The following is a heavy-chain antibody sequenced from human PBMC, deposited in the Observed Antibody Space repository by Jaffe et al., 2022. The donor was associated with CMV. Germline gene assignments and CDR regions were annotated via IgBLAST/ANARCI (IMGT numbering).Heavy chain of an antibody. D-gene: IGHD2-2*01. CDR3: AGGYCSSTSCPYYYYYGMDV. J-gene: IGHJ6*02. CDR1: GFTFSSYW. V-gene: IGHV3-7*01. CDR2: IKQDGSEK. Sequence: EVQLVESGGGLVQPGGSLRLSCAASGFTFSSYWMSWVRQAPGKGLEWVANIKQDGSEKYYVDSVKGRFTISRDNAKNSLYLQMNSLRAEDTAVYYCAGGYCSSTSCPYYYYYGMDVWGQGTTVTVSS.